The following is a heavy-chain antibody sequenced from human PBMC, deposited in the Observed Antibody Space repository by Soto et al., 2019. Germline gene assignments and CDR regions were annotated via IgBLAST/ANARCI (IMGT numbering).Heavy chain of an antibody. V-gene: IGHV3-30*18. CDR3: AKDSDQFGLDI. CDR1: GFIFRSYG. D-gene: IGHD2-2*01. CDR2: ISHDEIDK. J-gene: IGHJ6*02. Sequence: QVQLVESGGGVVQPGRSLRLSCAASGFIFRSYGMHWVRQAPGKGLEWMAFISHDEIDKKYADSMKGRFTISRDNSRNTLYLQMNSLRNDDTAVYFCAKDSDQFGLDIWGQGTAVTVSS.